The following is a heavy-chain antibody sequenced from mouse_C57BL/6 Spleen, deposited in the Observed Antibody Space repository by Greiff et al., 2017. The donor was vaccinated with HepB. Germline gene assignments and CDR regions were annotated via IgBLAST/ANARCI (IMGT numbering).Heavy chain of an antibody. D-gene: IGHD2-4*01. V-gene: IGHV1-53*01. CDR2: INPSNGGT. CDR1: GYTFTSYW. CDR3: ARGGTMITTKYYFDY. J-gene: IGHJ2*01. Sequence: VQLQQSGTELVKPGASVKLSCKASGYTFTSYWMHWVKQRPGQGLEWIGNINPSNGGTNYNEKFKSKATLTVDKSSSTAYMQLSILTSEDSAVYYCARGGTMITTKYYFDYWGQGTTLTVSS.